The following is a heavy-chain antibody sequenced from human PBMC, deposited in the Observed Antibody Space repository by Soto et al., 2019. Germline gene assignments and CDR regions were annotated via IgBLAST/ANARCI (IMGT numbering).Heavy chain of an antibody. Sequence: ASVKGPCKASGYTFTSYGISWVRQAPGQGLEWMGWISAYNGNTNYAQKLQGRVTMTTDTSTSTAYMELRSLRSDDTAVYYCARVKAAAGLYYYYYGMDVWGQGTTVTVSS. D-gene: IGHD6-13*01. V-gene: IGHV1-18*04. J-gene: IGHJ6*02. CDR1: GYTFTSYG. CDR2: ISAYNGNT. CDR3: ARVKAAAGLYYYYYGMDV.